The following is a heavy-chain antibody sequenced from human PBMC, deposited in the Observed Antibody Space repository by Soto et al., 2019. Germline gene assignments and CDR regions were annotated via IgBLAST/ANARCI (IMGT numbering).Heavy chain of an antibody. CDR1: GFTFRSSW. CDR2: IHPDGTAT. Sequence: EEQLVESGGGLVQPGGSLRLSCAPSGFTFRSSWMNWVRQAPGRGLEWVANIHPDGTATYYVDSVKGRFTISRDNAANSLYLQMTSLTVEETAIYYCTRGTLLPVAYYWGQGTLVTVS. V-gene: IGHV3-7*01. D-gene: IGHD5-12*01. CDR3: TRGTLLPVAYY. J-gene: IGHJ4*02.